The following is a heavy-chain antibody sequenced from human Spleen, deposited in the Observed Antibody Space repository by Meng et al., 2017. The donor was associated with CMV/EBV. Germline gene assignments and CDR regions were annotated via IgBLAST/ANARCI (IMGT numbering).Heavy chain of an antibody. CDR1: GFTFRSYP. V-gene: IGHV3-30*04. CDR3: ARALSSGWYFDY. Sequence: GGSLRLSCAASGFTFRSYPMNWVRHTPGKGLEWLAVISYDGRNKYYGDSAKGRFTISRDNSKKTLYLQINSLRAEDTAVYYCARALSSGWYFDYWGQGTLVTVSS. D-gene: IGHD6-19*01. CDR2: ISYDGRNK. J-gene: IGHJ4*02.